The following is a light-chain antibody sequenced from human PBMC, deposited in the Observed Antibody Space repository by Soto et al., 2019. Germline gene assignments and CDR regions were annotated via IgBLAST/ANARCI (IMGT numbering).Light chain of an antibody. J-gene: IGKJ1*01. Sequence: EIVLMQSPCTLSVSPGDRVTLSCRASQSISINLAWYQHKPGQAPRLLLYGASTRATGIPDRFSGSGSGTEFTLTISRLEPEDLAVYYCQQYGSSPPKTFGQGTKVDI. V-gene: IGKV3-20*01. CDR3: QQYGSSPPKT. CDR2: GAS. CDR1: QSISIN.